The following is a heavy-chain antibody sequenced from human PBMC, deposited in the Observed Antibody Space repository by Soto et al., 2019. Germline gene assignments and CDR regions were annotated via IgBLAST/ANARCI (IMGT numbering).Heavy chain of an antibody. V-gene: IGHV3-66*01. CDR2: IYSGGST. Sequence: GGSLRLSCAASGFTVSSNYMSWVRQAPGKGLEWVSVIYSGGSTYYADSVKGRFTISRDNSKNTLYLQMNSLRAEDTAVYYCARDHLWFGESGPPSYYMDVWGKGTTVTVSS. CDR3: ARDHLWFGESGPPSYYMDV. CDR1: GFTVSSNY. J-gene: IGHJ6*03. D-gene: IGHD3-10*01.